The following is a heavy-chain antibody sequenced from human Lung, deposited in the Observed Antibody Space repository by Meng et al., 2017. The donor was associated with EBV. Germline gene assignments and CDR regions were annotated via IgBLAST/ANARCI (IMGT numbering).Heavy chain of an antibody. CDR1: VYPFTQHG. Sequence: QCQLLPFGGEVKQPWASVMVSCRPSVYPFTQHGISWIRQAPGQGLEWLGWISCYNGDTIYAQKVHGRFTMTMDKSASPAYMDLRSLRSDDTAIYYCARDPSNTSGRYAYFDSWGQGTLVTVSS. J-gene: IGHJ4*02. CDR2: ISCYNGDT. CDR3: ARDPSNTSGRYAYFDS. D-gene: IGHD6-19*01. V-gene: IGHV1-18*01.